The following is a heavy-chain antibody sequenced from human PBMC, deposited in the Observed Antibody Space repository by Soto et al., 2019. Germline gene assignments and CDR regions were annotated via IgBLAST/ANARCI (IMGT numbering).Heavy chain of an antibody. J-gene: IGHJ4*02. V-gene: IGHV3-30*18. D-gene: IGHD3-22*01. CDR2: ISYDGSNK. CDR1: GFTFSSYG. Sequence: GGSLRLSCAASGFTFSSYGMHWVRQAPGKGLEWVAVISYDGSNKYYADSVKGRFTISRDNSKNTLYLQMNSLRAEDTAVYYCAKEDYYDSSGYYAPRYYFDYWGQGTLVTVSS. CDR3: AKEDYYDSSGYYAPRYYFDY.